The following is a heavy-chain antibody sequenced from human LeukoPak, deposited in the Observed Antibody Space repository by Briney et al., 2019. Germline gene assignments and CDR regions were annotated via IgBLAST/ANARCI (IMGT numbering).Heavy chain of an antibody. D-gene: IGHD3-10*01. CDR3: ARGRRYYGSGSYYNRHYYYMDV. V-gene: IGHV4-61*02. CDR2: IYTSGST. J-gene: IGHJ6*03. CDR1: GGSISSGSYY. Sequence: SQTLTLTCTVSGGSISSGSYYWSWTRQPAGKGLEWIGRIYTSGSTNYNPSLKSRVTISVDTSKNQFSLKLSSVTAADTAVYYCARGRRYYGSGSYYNRHYYYMDVWGKGTTVTISS.